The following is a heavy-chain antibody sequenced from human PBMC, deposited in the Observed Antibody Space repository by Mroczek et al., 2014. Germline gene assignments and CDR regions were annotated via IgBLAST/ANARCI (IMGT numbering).Heavy chain of an antibody. CDR3: ARDIGDYASSAAFDI. Sequence: QVQLVQSGAEVKKPGASVKVSCKASGYTFTGYYMHWVRQAPGQGLEWMGWINPNSGGTNYAQKFQGRVTMTRDTSISTAYMELSRLRSDDTAVYYCARDIGDYASSAAFDIWGQGTMVTVSS. D-gene: IGHD4-17*01. CDR2: INPNSGGT. J-gene: IGHJ3*02. CDR1: GYTFTGYY. V-gene: IGHV1-2*02.